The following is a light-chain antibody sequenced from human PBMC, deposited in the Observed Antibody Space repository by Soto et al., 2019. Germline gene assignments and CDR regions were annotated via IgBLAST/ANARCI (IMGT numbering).Light chain of an antibody. V-gene: IGKV1-39*01. Sequence: DIQRTQSPSSLSASVGDRVTITCRASQSISSYLNWYQQKPGKAPKLLIYAASSLQSGVPSRFSGSGSGTDFTLTISSMQPDNLATYYCQQYNSYSFGQGTKVDIK. J-gene: IGKJ1*01. CDR3: QQYNSYS. CDR2: AAS. CDR1: QSISSY.